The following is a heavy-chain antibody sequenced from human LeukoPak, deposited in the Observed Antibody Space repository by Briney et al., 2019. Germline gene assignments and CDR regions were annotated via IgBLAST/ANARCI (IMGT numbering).Heavy chain of an antibody. CDR3: TRVGYIDEGIDY. D-gene: IGHD5-24*01. J-gene: IGHJ4*02. Sequence: GGSLRLSCVASGFPFSNYWMTWVRQAPGKGLEWVANIKQDGSKKSYVDSVKGRFTISRDNAKNSLYLQMNSLRAEDTAIYYCTRVGYIDEGIDYWGQGTLVTVFS. V-gene: IGHV3-7*04. CDR1: GFPFSNYW. CDR2: IKQDGSKK.